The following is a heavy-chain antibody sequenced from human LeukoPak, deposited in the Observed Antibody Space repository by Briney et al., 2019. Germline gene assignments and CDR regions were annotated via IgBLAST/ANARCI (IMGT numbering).Heavy chain of an antibody. Sequence: GGSLRLSCAASGFTFRSYSMNWVRQAPGKGLEWVSSISSSSSYIYYADSVKGRFTISRDNAKNSLYLQMNSLRAEDTAVYYCAKDPIYDFWSGYPSYYYMDVWGKGTTVTVSS. CDR3: AKDPIYDFWSGYPSYYYMDV. CDR2: ISSSSSYI. D-gene: IGHD3-3*01. V-gene: IGHV3-21*01. CDR1: GFTFRSYS. J-gene: IGHJ6*03.